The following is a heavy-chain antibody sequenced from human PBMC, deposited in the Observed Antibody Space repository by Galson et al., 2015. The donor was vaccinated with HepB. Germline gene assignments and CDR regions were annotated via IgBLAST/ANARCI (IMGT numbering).Heavy chain of an antibody. CDR1: GFTFSSYS. J-gene: IGHJ6*02. CDR2: ISSSSSTI. D-gene: IGHD3-10*01. CDR3: ARDRPITMVRGVIPQAPYYYGMDV. V-gene: IGHV3-48*02. Sequence: SLRLSCAASGFTFSSYSMNWVRQAPGKGLEWVSYISSSSSTIYYADSVKGRFTISRDNAKNSLYLQMNSLRDEDTAVYYWARDRPITMVRGVIPQAPYYYGMDVWGQGTTVTVSS.